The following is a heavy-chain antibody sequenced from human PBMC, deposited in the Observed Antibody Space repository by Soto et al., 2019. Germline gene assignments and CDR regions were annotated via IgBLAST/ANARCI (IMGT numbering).Heavy chain of an antibody. CDR2: IDPGDSYT. CDR1: GYSFTSYW. Sequence: SLKISCKGSGYSFTSYWIGWVRQMPGKGLEWMGIIDPGDSYTSYSPSFQGHVTISADKSISTAYLQWSSLKASDTAMYYCASQSIAAGYYYYGMDVWGQGTTVTVPS. D-gene: IGHD6-13*01. J-gene: IGHJ6*02. CDR3: ASQSIAAGYYYYGMDV. V-gene: IGHV5-51*01.